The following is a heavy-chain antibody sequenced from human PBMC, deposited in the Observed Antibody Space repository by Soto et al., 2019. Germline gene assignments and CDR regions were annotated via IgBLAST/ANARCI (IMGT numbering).Heavy chain of an antibody. D-gene: IGHD1-26*01. CDR3: ARGEVGVDYKFDY. Sequence: QVQLVQSGAEVKKPGSSVKVSCKASGGTFSSYAISWVRQAPGQGLGWMGGIIPIFGTANYAQKFQGRVTITADKSTSTAYMELSCLRSEETAGYYCARGEVGVDYKFDYWGQGTLVTGSS. V-gene: IGHV1-69*06. CDR1: GGTFSSYA. J-gene: IGHJ4*02. CDR2: IIPIFGTA.